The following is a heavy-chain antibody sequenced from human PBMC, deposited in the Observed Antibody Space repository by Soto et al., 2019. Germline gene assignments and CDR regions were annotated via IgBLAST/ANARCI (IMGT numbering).Heavy chain of an antibody. CDR3: AKFYPYCSSTSCYEGNWFDP. Sequence: QVRLVQSGAEVKKPGASVKVSCKASGYTFTSYGISWVRQAPGQGLEWMGWISAYNGNTNYAQKLQGRVTMTTDTSTSTAYMELRSLRSDDTAVYYCAKFYPYCSSTSCYEGNWFDPWGQGTLVTVSS. V-gene: IGHV1-18*01. CDR1: GYTFTSYG. D-gene: IGHD2-2*01. CDR2: ISAYNGNT. J-gene: IGHJ5*02.